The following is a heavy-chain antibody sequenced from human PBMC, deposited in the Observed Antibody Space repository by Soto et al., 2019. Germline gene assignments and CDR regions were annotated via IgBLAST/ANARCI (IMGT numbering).Heavy chain of an antibody. CDR2: ISYDGSNK. CDR1: GFTFSSYA. J-gene: IGHJ6*02. V-gene: IGHV3-30-3*01. D-gene: IGHD3-10*01. Sequence: QVQLVESGGGVVQPGRSLRLSCAGSGFTFSSYAMHWVRQAPGKGLEWVAVISYDGSNKYYADSVKGRFTISRDNSKNTLYLQMNSLRAEDTAVYYCARVHGSGQYYYYYYGMDVWGQGTTVTVSS. CDR3: ARVHGSGQYYYYYYGMDV.